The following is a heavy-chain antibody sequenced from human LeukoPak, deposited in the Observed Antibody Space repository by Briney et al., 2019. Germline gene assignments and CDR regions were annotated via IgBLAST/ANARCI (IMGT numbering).Heavy chain of an antibody. CDR1: GGSIGSDY. CDR2: IYYSGST. CDR3: ARTNAFDI. Sequence: PSETLSLTCTVSGGSIGSDYWSWIRQPPGKGLEWIGYIYYSGSTYYNPSLKSRVTISVDTSKNQFSLKLSSVTAADTAVYYCARTNAFDIWGQGTMVTVSS. V-gene: IGHV4-59*08. J-gene: IGHJ3*02.